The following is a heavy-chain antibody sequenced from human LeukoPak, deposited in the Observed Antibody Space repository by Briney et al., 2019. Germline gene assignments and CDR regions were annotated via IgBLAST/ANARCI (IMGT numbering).Heavy chain of an antibody. V-gene: IGHV3-48*04. J-gene: IGHJ4*02. D-gene: IGHD2-21*01. CDR3: ARDGGGYRGGGDY. Sequence: GGSLRLSCAASGFTFSSYSMNWVRQAPGKGLEWVSYISSSSSTIYYADSVKGRFTISRDNAKNSLYLQMNCLRAEDTAVYYCARDGGGYRGGGDYWGQGTLVTVSS. CDR2: ISSSSSTI. CDR1: GFTFSSYS.